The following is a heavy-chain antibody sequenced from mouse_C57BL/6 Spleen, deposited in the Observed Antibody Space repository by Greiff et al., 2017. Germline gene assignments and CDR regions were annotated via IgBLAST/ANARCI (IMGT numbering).Heavy chain of an antibody. CDR2: IYPGSGST. D-gene: IGHD2-5*01. Sequence: VQLQQPGAELVKPGASVKMSCKASGYTFTSYWITWVKQRPGQGLEWIGDIYPGSGSTNYNEKFKSKATLTVDTSSSTAYMQLSSLTSEDPAVYYCARGAYYSNYLDYWGQGTTLTVSS. V-gene: IGHV1-55*01. CDR3: ARGAYYSNYLDY. CDR1: GYTFTSYW. J-gene: IGHJ2*01.